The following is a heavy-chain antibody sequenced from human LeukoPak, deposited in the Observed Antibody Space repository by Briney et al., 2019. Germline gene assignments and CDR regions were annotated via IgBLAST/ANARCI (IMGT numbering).Heavy chain of an antibody. Sequence: SETLSLTCTVSGGSISSYYWSWIRQPPGKGLEWIGYIYYSGSTNYNPSLKGRVTISVDTSKNQFSLKLSSVTAADTAVYYCARLAVYYDSSGYPAGPYFDYWGQGTLVTVSS. CDR1: GGSISSYY. D-gene: IGHD3-22*01. CDR2: IYYSGST. J-gene: IGHJ4*02. V-gene: IGHV4-59*08. CDR3: ARLAVYYDSSGYPAGPYFDY.